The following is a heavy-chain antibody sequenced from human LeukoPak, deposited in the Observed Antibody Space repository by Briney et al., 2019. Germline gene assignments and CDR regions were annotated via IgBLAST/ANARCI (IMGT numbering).Heavy chain of an antibody. D-gene: IGHD2-21*02. J-gene: IGHJ5*02. Sequence: VKVSCKASGYTFTSYDINWVRQATGQGLEWMGWMNPNSGNTGYAQKFQGRVTMTRNTSISTAYMELSSLRSEDTAVYYCARGYKGSVVVTASNWFDPWGQGTLVTVSS. CDR1: GYTFTSYD. CDR3: ARGYKGSVVVTASNWFDP. V-gene: IGHV1-8*01. CDR2: MNPNSGNT.